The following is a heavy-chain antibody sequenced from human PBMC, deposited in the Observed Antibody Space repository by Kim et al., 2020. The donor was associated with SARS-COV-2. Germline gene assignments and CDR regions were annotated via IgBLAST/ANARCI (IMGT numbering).Heavy chain of an antibody. D-gene: IGHD3-22*01. CDR3: ARDRGYGIDTFDI. Sequence: NYEESLQGRVTMTTDTSTSTVYMELRSLSSGDTAVYFCARDRGYGIDTFDIWGQGTTVTVSS. V-gene: IGHV1-18*01. J-gene: IGHJ3*02.